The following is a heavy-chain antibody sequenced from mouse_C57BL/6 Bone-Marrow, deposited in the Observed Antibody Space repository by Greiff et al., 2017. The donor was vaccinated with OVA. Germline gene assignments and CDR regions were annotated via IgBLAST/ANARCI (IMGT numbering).Heavy chain of an antibody. J-gene: IGHJ2*01. CDR2: INSDGGST. V-gene: IGHV5-2*03. CDR1: EYAFPSLD. Sequence: DVQLQESGGGLVQPGESLKLSCESNEYAFPSLDMSWVRKTPEKRLELVAAINSDGGSTYYPDTIERRVIISRDNNHKTQYLRTSSRGSDDTAMYDCARRTQAYFDYWGQGTTLTVSA. D-gene: IGHD3-2*02. CDR3: ARRTQAYFDY.